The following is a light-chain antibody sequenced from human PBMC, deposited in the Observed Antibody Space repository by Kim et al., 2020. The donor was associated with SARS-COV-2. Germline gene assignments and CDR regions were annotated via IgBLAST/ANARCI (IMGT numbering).Light chain of an antibody. V-gene: IGKV1-5*03. J-gene: IGKJ2*01. CDR2: ATS. CDR3: QQYDDFPYT. Sequence: STSVGDKIPIPSRARQSISGCSAWYQQKPGRAPKLLIFATSTLESGVPLMFSGSVSGTEFSLTISSLQPDDFATYYCQQYDDFPYTFGQGTKRE. CDR1: QSISGC.